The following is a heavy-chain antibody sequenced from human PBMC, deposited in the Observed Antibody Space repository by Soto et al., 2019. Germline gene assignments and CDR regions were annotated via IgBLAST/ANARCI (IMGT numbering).Heavy chain of an antibody. Sequence: ASVKVSCKASGYTFTRYSMNWVRQAPGQGLEWVGWISNYNGDTKYAEKFQGRVTLTTDTSTTTTYMDLRSLTSDDTAVYFCARGDSTGSPTGWFDPWGQGTLVTVSS. CDR3: ARGDSTGSPTGWFDP. J-gene: IGHJ5*02. V-gene: IGHV1-18*04. D-gene: IGHD6-19*01. CDR1: GYTFTRYS. CDR2: ISNYNGDT.